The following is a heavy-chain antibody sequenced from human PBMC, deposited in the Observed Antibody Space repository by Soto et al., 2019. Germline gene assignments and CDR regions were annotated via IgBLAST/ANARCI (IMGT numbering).Heavy chain of an antibody. J-gene: IGHJ5*02. CDR3: EGALGYCSSTSCYAGRGWFDP. CDR1: GGSISSGGYY. V-gene: IGHV4-31*03. Sequence: TLSLTCTVSGGSISSGGYYWSWIRQHPGKGLEWIGYIYYSGSTYYNPSLKSRVTISVDTSKNQFSLKLSSMTAADTAVYCCEGALGYCSSTSCYAGRGWFDPWGQGTLVTVSS. CDR2: IYYSGST. D-gene: IGHD2-2*01.